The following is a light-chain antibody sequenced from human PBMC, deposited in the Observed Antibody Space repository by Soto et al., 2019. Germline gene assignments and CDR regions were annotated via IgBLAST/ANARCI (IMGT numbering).Light chain of an antibody. Sequence: QSVLTQPPSASGTPGQRVTISCSGSSANIGSNTVNWYQQLPGTAPKLLIYSNNQRPSGVPGRFSGSKSSTSASLAISGLQSEDEADYYCAAWDDSLNGYVFGTGTKVTVL. CDR1: SANIGSNT. J-gene: IGLJ1*01. V-gene: IGLV1-44*01. CDR3: AAWDDSLNGYV. CDR2: SNN.